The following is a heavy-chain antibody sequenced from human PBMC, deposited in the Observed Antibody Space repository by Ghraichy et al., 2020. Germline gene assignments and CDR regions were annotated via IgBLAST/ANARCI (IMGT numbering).Heavy chain of an antibody. V-gene: IGHV3-23*01. CDR3: AKAWGLCSGVTCPSNKWFDP. CDR2: ISGGGGNT. Sequence: GGSLRLSCAASGFTFSSYEMTWVRQAPGKGLEWVSTISGGGGNTYYRASVKGPLTVSRDNSHNTMSLQMHRLRAEDTALYYCAKAWGLCSGVTCPSNKWFDPSGPGTLVTVSS. CDR1: GFTFSSYE. D-gene: IGHD2-15*01. J-gene: IGHJ5*02.